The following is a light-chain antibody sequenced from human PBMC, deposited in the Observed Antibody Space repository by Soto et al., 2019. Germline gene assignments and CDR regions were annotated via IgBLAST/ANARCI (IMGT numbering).Light chain of an antibody. CDR1: QSVSSSY. Sequence: EIVLTQSPGTLSLSPGETFTLSCRASQSVSSSYLAWYQKKPGQSPRLLIYGASSRATGITDRFRGSGSGTDFTLTISILEPEDFAVYYCQQYGSSQYTFGQGTKLEIK. CDR3: QQYGSSQYT. J-gene: IGKJ2*01. V-gene: IGKV3-20*01. CDR2: GAS.